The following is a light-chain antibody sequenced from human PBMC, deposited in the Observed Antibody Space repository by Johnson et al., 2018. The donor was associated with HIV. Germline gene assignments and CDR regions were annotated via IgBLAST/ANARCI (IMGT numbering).Light chain of an antibody. V-gene: IGLV1-51*01. Sequence: QSVLTQPPSVSAAPGQKVTISCSGSSSNIGNNYVSWYQQLPGTAPKLLIYDNNKRPSGIPDRFSGSKSGTSATLGITGLQTGDEADYYCGTWDSSLSAVLGTGTNVTVL. CDR1: SSNIGNNY. CDR2: DNN. CDR3: GTWDSSLSAV. J-gene: IGLJ1*01.